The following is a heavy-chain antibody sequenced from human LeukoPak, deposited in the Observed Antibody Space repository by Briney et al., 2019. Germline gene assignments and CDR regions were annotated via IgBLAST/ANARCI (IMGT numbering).Heavy chain of an antibody. D-gene: IGHD3-10*01. CDR3: AIAPAVRDLNFYYYGMDV. Sequence: GGSLRLSCAASGFTFSNYAMSWVRQAPGKGLEWVSAISGRGGRTYYADSVKGRFTISRDNSKNTLYLQLNSLRAEDTAVYYCAIAPAVRDLNFYYYGMDVWGQGTTVTVSS. CDR1: GFTFSNYA. CDR2: ISGRGGRT. V-gene: IGHV3-23*01. J-gene: IGHJ6*02.